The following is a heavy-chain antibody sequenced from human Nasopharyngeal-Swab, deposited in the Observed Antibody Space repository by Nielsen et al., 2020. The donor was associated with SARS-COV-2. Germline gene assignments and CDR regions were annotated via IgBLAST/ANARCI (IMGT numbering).Heavy chain of an antibody. D-gene: IGHD3-22*01. V-gene: IGHV4-30-4*01. CDR3: ARVGAYYYDSSGQKHWYFDL. J-gene: IGHJ2*01. Sequence: WIRQPPGKGLEWSGYIYYSGSTYYNPSLKSRVTISVDTSKNQFSLKLSSVTAADTAVYYCARVGAYYYDSSGQKHWYFDLWGRGTLVTVSS. CDR2: IYYSGST.